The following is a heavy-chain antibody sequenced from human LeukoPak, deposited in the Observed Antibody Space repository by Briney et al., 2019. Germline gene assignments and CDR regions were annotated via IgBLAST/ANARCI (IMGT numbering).Heavy chain of an antibody. V-gene: IGHV5-10-1*01. J-gene: IGHJ4*02. Sequence: GESLKISCKGSGYSFTSYWISWVRQMPGKGLEWMGRIDPSDSYTNYSPSFQGHVTISADKSISTAYLQWSSLKASDTAMYYCAKHRQQRAGVFYYLDSGGRETRVTVPS. CDR2: IDPSDSYT. CDR3: AKHRQQRAGVFYYLDS. CDR1: GYSFTSYW. D-gene: IGHD3/OR15-3a*01.